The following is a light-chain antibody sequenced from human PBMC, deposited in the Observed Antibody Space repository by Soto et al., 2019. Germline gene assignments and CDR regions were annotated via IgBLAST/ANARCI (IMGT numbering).Light chain of an antibody. CDR3: CSYAGTYTYV. Sequence: QSALTQPRSVSGSPGQSVTISCTGTNSDVGGYDYVSWYQQHPGKAPKLMIYDVSKRPSGVPDRFSGSKPGNTASLTISGLQAEDEADYYCCSYAGTYTYVFGTGTKVTVL. V-gene: IGLV2-11*01. CDR2: DVS. J-gene: IGLJ1*01. CDR1: NSDVGGYDY.